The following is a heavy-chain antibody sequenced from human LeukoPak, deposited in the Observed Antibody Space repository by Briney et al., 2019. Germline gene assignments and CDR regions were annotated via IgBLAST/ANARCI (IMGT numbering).Heavy chain of an antibody. J-gene: IGHJ4*02. V-gene: IGHV3-74*01. CDR2: LHSDGSNT. CDR3: ARDGGGYPGHFDY. D-gene: IGHD1-26*01. CDR1: GFIFSRFW. Sequence: PGGALRLSCAASGFIFSRFWMHWVRQAPGKGQVWISRLHSDGSNTHYADSVKGRFTISRDNTKNTLYLQMNSLSAEDAAVYYCARDGGGYPGHFDYWGRGTLVTVSS.